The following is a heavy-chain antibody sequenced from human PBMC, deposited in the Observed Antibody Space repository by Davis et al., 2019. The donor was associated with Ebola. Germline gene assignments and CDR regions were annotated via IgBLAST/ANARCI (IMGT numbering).Heavy chain of an antibody. CDR1: GFTFNTYS. Sequence: GGSLRLSCGASGFTFNTYSMNWVRQAPGKGLEWVSSISDSSVYIFYGDSVKGRFTISRDNAKNSLFLQMNSLRAEDTAVYYCAAADIVVVVDGTSYPHAFDTWGQGTVVTVSS. CDR3: AAADIVVVVDGTSYPHAFDT. V-gene: IGHV3-21*01. D-gene: IGHD2-15*01. CDR2: ISDSSVYI. J-gene: IGHJ3*02.